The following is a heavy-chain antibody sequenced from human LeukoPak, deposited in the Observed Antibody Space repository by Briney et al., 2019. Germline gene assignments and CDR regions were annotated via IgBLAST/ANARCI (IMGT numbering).Heavy chain of an antibody. CDR1: GCTFTSYY. V-gene: IGHV1-46*01. CDR2: INPSGGST. J-gene: IGHJ4*02. CDR3: ARDLAAYSGSPWYYFDY. Sequence: GASVKVSCKASGCTFTSYYMHWVRQAPGQGLEWMGIINPSGGSTSYAQKFQGRVTMTRDTSTSTVYMELSSLRSEDPAVYYCARDLAAYSGSPWYYFDYWGQGTLVTVSS. D-gene: IGHD1-26*01.